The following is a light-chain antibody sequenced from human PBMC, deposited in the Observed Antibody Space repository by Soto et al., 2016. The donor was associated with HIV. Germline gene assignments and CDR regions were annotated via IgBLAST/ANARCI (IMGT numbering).Light chain of an antibody. V-gene: IGLV3-21*03. CDR2: DDS. J-gene: IGLJ3*02. CDR3: QVRHSDSDHWV. CDR1: DLRSKI. Sequence: SYVLTQPPSVSVAPGKTARITCGGNDLRSKIVHWYQQKPGQAPVLVVYDDSDRPSGIPERISGSNSGNTATLTITRVEAGDEADYYCQVRHSDSDHWVFGGGTKLTVL.